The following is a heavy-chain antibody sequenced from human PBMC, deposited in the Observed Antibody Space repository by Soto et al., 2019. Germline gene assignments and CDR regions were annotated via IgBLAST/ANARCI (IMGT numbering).Heavy chain of an antibody. Sequence: PSETLSLTCSFSGDSVTSHYFTWIRQSPEKGLEWIGYMHYTGFSHYNPSLKSRLAISVDRSKNQFTLQLTSVTVADTAVYYCGPSYGNAWYRYWGQGTKVMVSS. CDR1: GDSVTSHY. CDR3: GPSYGNAWYRY. V-gene: IGHV4-59*02. CDR2: MHYTGFS. D-gene: IGHD6-13*01. J-gene: IGHJ4*02.